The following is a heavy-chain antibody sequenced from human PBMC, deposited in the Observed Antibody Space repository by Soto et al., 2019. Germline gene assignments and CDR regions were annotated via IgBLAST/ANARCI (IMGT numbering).Heavy chain of an antibody. J-gene: IGHJ3*02. V-gene: IGHV3-53*01. Sequence: EVQLVESGGGLIQPGGSLRLSCAASGFTVSSNYMSWVRQAPGKGLEWVSVIYSGGSTYYADSVKGRFTIFRDNSKNTVYLQMKGLIAEDTAVYYCARGELGAVAGPDDAFDIWGQGTMVTVSS. CDR3: ARGELGAVAGPDDAFDI. CDR1: GFTVSSNY. CDR2: IYSGGST. D-gene: IGHD6-19*01.